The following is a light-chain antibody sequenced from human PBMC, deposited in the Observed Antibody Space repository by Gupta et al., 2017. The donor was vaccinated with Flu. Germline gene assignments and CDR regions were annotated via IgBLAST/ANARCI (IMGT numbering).Light chain of an antibody. V-gene: IGKV1-39*01. Sequence: DIQMTQSPSSLSASVGDRVTITCRASQSISSYLNWYQQKPGKAPKLLIYAASSSQSGVTSRFSGSGSGTDFTLTMIRLQPEDFATYYCHLRYSRGFTFGHGTRVDIK. CDR1: QSISSY. J-gene: IGKJ3*01. CDR3: HLRYSRGFT. CDR2: AAS.